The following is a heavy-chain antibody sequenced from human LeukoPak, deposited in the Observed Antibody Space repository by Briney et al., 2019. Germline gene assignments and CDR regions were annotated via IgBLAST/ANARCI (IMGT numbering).Heavy chain of an antibody. CDR3: VPGGWGYSIYFDY. Sequence: SGGPLRLSCSASGFTLSSYAMHWVRQAPGKGLEYVSAISSNGGSTYYADSVKGRFTTSRDNSKNTLYLQMSSLRAEDTAVYYCVPGGWGYSIYFDYWGQGTLVTVSS. J-gene: IGHJ4*02. D-gene: IGHD2-21*01. CDR2: ISSNGGST. CDR1: GFTLSSYA. V-gene: IGHV3-64D*06.